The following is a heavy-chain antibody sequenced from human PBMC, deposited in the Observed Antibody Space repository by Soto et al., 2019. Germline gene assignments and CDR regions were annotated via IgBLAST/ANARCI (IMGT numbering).Heavy chain of an antibody. CDR2: ISAYNGNT. J-gene: IGHJ5*02. D-gene: IGHD6-6*01. Sequence: ASVKVSCKASGYTFTSYGISWVRQAPGQGLEWMGWISAYNGNTNYAQKLQGRVTMTTDTSTSTAYMELRSLRSDDTAVYYCARDFRYSSSPGGINNWFDPWGQGTLVTVSS. CDR1: GYTFTSYG. V-gene: IGHV1-18*01. CDR3: ARDFRYSSSPGGINNWFDP.